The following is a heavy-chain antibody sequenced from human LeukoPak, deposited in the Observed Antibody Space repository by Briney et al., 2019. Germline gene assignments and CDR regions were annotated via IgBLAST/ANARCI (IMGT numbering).Heavy chain of an antibody. D-gene: IGHD6-13*01. CDR2: IGSSSSYI. CDR3: AREMDAAAGTSWFDP. Sequence: GGSLRLSCAASGFTFSSYSMNWVRQAPGKGLEWVSSIGSSSSYIYYADSVKGRFTISRDNAKNSLYLQMNSLRAEDTAVYYCAREMDAAAGTSWFDPWGQGTLVTVSS. J-gene: IGHJ5*02. V-gene: IGHV3-21*01. CDR1: GFTFSSYS.